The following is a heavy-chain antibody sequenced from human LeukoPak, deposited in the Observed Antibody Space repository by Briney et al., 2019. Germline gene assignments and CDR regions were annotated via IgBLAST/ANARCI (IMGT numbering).Heavy chain of an antibody. Sequence: SETLSLTCAVYGGSFSGYYWSWIRQPPGKGLEWIGEINHSGSTNYNPSLKSRVTISVDTSKNQFSLKLSSVTAADTAVYYCARGKRGKGLKMYYYDSSGYWPIDYWGHGTLVTVSS. J-gene: IGHJ4*01. D-gene: IGHD3-22*01. CDR3: ARGKRGKGLKMYYYDSSGYWPIDY. CDR1: GGSFSGYY. V-gene: IGHV4-34*01. CDR2: INHSGST.